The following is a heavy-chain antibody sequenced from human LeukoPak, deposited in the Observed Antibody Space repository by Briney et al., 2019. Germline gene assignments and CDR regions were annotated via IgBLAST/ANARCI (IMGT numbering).Heavy chain of an antibody. CDR1: GLTFSSYS. D-gene: IGHD3-22*01. V-gene: IGHV3-21*01. CDR2: ITPTSSYI. CDR3: ARLRRNNDNSGYYYYYDY. J-gene: IGHJ4*02. Sequence: GGSLRLSCAVSGLTFSSYSFNWVRQAPGKGLECVSSITPTSSYIYYADSVKGRFTISRDNAKNSLYLQMNSLRAEDTAVYYCARLRRNNDNSGYYYYYDYWGQGTLVTVSS.